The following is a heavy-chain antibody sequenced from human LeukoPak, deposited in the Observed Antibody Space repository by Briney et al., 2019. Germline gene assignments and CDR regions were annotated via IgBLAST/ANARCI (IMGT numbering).Heavy chain of an antibody. CDR3: ARDGAPNWFDP. CDR1: GGSFSGYF. CDR2: INHSGST. Sequence: SETLSLTCAVNGGSFSGYFWSWIRQPPGKGLEWIGEINHSGSTYYNASLKSRITISVDTSKRQFSLKLSSVTAADTAVYYCARDGAPNWFDPWGQGTLVTVSS. D-gene: IGHD1-26*01. V-gene: IGHV4-34*01. J-gene: IGHJ5*02.